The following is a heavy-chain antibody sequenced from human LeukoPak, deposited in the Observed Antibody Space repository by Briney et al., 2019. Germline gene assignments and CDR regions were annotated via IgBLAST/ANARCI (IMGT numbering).Heavy chain of an antibody. CDR1: GFTFSSYA. Sequence: GGSLRLSCAASGFTFSSYAMSWVRQAPGKGLEWVSAISGSGGSTYYADSVRGRSTISRDNSKNTLYLQMNSLRAEDTAVYYCAKGGYCTNGVCYSNTYFDYWGQGTLVTVSS. CDR3: AKGGYCTNGVCYSNTYFDY. CDR2: ISGSGGST. D-gene: IGHD2-8*01. V-gene: IGHV3-23*01. J-gene: IGHJ4*02.